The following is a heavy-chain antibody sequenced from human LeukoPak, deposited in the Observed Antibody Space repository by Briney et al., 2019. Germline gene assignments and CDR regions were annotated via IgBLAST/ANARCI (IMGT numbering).Heavy chain of an antibody. CDR2: ISYDGSNK. D-gene: IGHD3-3*01. V-gene: IGHV3-30*18. J-gene: IGHJ4*02. CDR1: GFTFSSYG. CDR3: AKDVITIFGSGPPDY. Sequence: PGGSLRLSCAASGFTFSSYGMHWVRQAPGKGLEWVAVISYDGSNKYYADSVKGRFTISRDNSKNTLYLQMNSLRAEDKAVYYCAKDVITIFGSGPPDYWGQGTLVTVSS.